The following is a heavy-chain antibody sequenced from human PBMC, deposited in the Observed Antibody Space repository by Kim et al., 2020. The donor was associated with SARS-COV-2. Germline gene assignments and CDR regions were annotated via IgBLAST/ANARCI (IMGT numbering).Heavy chain of an antibody. D-gene: IGHD5-12*01. V-gene: IGHV3-66*04. CDR2: IYSGGST. CDR3: ATHSGYDYYYYYTMDV. CDR1: GFTVSSNY. Sequence: GGSLRLSCAASGFTVSSNYMNWVRQAPGKGLEWVSVIYSGGSTYYADSVKGRFSISRDNSKNTLYLQMNSLRVEDTAVYYCATHSGYDYYYYYTMDVWGQGTTVTVSS. J-gene: IGHJ6*02.